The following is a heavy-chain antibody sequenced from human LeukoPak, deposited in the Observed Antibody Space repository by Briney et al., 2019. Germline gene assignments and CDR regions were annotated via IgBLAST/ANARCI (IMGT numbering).Heavy chain of an antibody. CDR2: IYFSGST. J-gene: IGHJ4*02. D-gene: IGHD3-22*01. CDR1: GGSISYYY. CDR3: ARGGYSSGYYYFDY. V-gene: IGHV4-59*08. Sequence: SETLSLTCTVSGGSISYYYWSWIRQFPGKGLEWIGYIYFSGSTSYNPSLESRVTISLDTSQNQFSLKVSSVTAADTAVYYCARGGYSSGYYYFDYWGQGTLVTVSS.